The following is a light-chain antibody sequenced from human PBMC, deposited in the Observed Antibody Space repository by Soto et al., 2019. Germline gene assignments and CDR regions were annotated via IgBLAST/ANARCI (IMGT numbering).Light chain of an antibody. V-gene: IGKV3-11*01. CDR3: QQRTNWPPT. CDR2: DAS. J-gene: IGKJ4*01. Sequence: ETVLTQSPVTLSLSPGERATLSCRASQSVSSYLAWYQQKPGQAPRLLIYDASERATGIAARISGSGSGTDFTLTIGSLEPEDFAVYYCQQRTNWPPTFGGGTKVEIK. CDR1: QSVSSY.